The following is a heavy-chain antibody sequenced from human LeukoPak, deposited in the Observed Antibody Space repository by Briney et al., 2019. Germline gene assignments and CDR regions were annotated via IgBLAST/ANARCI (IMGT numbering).Heavy chain of an antibody. CDR1: GFNFSDYA. CDR3: ARDRRSTWSSSDAFGI. V-gene: IGHV3-64D*09. J-gene: IGHJ3*02. Sequence: PGGSLRLSCSASGFNFSDYAIHWVRQAPGKGLQYISTVSSNVGSTYYTDSVKGRFTISRDNLKNTLYLQMSSLRAEDTAVYYCARDRRSTWSSSDAFGIWGQGTMVTVSS. CDR2: VSSNVGST. D-gene: IGHD2-2*01.